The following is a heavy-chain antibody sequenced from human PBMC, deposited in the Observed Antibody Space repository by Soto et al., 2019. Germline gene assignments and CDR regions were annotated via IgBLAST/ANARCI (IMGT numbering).Heavy chain of an antibody. CDR3: ARVRAELGYCSGPSCLSYYYGMDV. V-gene: IGHV1-18*01. J-gene: IGHJ6*02. CDR2: ISAYNGNT. CDR1: GYTFTSYG. D-gene: IGHD2-15*01. Sequence: QVQLVQSGAEVKKPGASVKVSCKASGYTFTSYGISWVRQAPGQGLEWMGWISAYNGNTDYAQKVQGRVTMTTDTSTSTVYMEVRSLRSDDTAVYYCARVRAELGYCSGPSCLSYYYGMDVWGQGTTVTVSS.